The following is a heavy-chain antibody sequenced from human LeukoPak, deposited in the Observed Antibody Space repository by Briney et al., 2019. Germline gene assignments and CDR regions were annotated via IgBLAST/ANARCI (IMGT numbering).Heavy chain of an antibody. V-gene: IGHV3-73*01. D-gene: IGHD3-9*01. CDR3: TILRYFDWLLYPNAFDI. CDR1: GFTFSGSA. CDR2: TRSKANSYAT. Sequence: GGSLRLSCAASGFTFSGSAMHWVRQASGKGLEWVGRTRSKANSYATAYAASVKGRFTISRDDSKNTAYLQMNSLKTEDTAVYYCTILRYFDWLLYPNAFDIWGQGTMVTVSS. J-gene: IGHJ3*02.